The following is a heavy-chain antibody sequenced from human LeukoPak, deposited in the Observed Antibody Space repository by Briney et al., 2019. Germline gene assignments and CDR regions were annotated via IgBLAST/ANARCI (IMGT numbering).Heavy chain of an antibody. CDR2: INPNSGGT. J-gene: IGHJ4*02. Sequence: ASVKVSCKASGYTFTGYYLHWVRQAPGQGLEWMGWINPNSGGTKSTQKFQGRVTMTRDTSISTAYMELSRLRSDDTAVYYCARERTPGSGYGVDYWGQGTVVTVSS. V-gene: IGHV1-2*02. D-gene: IGHD6-25*01. CDR1: GYTFTGYY. CDR3: ARERTPGSGYGVDY.